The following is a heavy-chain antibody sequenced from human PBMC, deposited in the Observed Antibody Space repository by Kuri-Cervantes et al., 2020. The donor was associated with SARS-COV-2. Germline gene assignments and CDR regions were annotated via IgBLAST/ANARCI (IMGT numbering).Heavy chain of an antibody. D-gene: IGHD6-19*01. Sequence: GESLKISCAASGFTFSSYGMHWVRQAPGKGLEWVAVISYDGSNKYYADFVKGRFTISGDNSKNTLYLQMNSLRAEDTAVYYCARGIAVAKPFFDYWGQGTLVTVSS. CDR2: ISYDGSNK. J-gene: IGHJ4*02. V-gene: IGHV3-30*19. CDR1: GFTFSSYG. CDR3: ARGIAVAKPFFDY.